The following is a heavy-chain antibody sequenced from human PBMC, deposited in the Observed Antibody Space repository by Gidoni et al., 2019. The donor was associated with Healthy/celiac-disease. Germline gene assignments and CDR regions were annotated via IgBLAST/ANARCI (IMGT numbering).Heavy chain of an antibody. CDR1: GFSLSPSGVG. Sequence: QITLKESGPTLVKPTQTLTLTCTFSGFSLSPSGVGVGWIRQPPGKALEWLALIYWDDDKRYSPSLKSRLTITKDTSKNQVVLTMTNMDPVDTATYYCAVQGGGEPYLYYFDYWGQGTLVTVSS. J-gene: IGHJ4*02. V-gene: IGHV2-5*02. CDR3: AVQGGGEPYLYYFDY. CDR2: IYWDDDK. D-gene: IGHD3-16*01.